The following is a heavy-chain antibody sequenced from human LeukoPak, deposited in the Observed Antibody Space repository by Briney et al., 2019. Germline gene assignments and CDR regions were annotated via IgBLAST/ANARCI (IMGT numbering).Heavy chain of an antibody. D-gene: IGHD3-10*01. CDR3: ARDPTFYYGSGSYWYFDS. Sequence: GGSLRLSCAASGFTFSTYGIHWVRQAPGKGLEWVAVISNDGSHIYYADSVKGRFTISRDNSKNTLYLQMISLRAEDTAVYYCARDPTFYYGSGSYWYFDSWGQGTLVTVSS. J-gene: IGHJ4*02. CDR2: ISNDGSHI. CDR1: GFTFSTYG. V-gene: IGHV3-30*03.